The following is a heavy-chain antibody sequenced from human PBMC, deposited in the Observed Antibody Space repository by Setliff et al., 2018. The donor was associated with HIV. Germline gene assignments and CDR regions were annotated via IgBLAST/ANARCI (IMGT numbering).Heavy chain of an antibody. V-gene: IGHV3-30*04. Sequence: QTGGSLRLSCAASEFTFSSYAMHWVRQAAGKGLEWVAVISYDGNSQYYADSVKGRFTLSRDNFRNTLYLQMNSLRPEDTAVYYCARVQQQLLQEDDYFDYWGQGTLVTVSS. CDR3: ARVQQQLLQEDDYFDY. CDR2: ISYDGNSQ. D-gene: IGHD6-13*01. J-gene: IGHJ4*02. CDR1: EFTFSSYA.